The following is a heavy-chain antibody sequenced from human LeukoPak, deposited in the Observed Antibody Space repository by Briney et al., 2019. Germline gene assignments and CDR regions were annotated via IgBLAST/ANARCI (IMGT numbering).Heavy chain of an antibody. Sequence: GGSLRLSCAASGFSFSTYAKSWVRQAPGKGLEWVSGVNGNGGSTSYADSVKGRFTIFRDNSKNTVYLQMNSLRVEDTAVYYCAKSLYGGCDYWGQGTVVTVSS. V-gene: IGHV3-23*01. D-gene: IGHD3-16*02. CDR3: AKSLYGGCDY. CDR1: GFSFSTYA. CDR2: VNGNGGST. J-gene: IGHJ4*02.